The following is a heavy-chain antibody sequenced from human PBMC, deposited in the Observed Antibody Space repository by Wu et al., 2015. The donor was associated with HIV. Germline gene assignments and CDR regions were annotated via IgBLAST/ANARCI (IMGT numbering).Heavy chain of an antibody. J-gene: IGHJ4*02. V-gene: IGHV1-69*12. D-gene: IGHD2-21*01. CDR1: GSSFSSYA. CDR3: ARDLLWGEDF. Sequence: QVQLVQSGAEVKKPGSSVKVSCKASGSSFSSYAFSWVRQAPGRGLEWVGGIIPIVGTPTYAQKFQGRVTITADESTSTVYIHMRSLKFEDTAVYFCARDLLWGEDFWGQGNPGHRLL. CDR2: IIPIVGTP.